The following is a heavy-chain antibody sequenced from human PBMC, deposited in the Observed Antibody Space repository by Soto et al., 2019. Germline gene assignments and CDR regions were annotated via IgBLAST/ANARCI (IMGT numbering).Heavy chain of an antibody. CDR3: AKDEGGSGCDYYYYYGMDV. J-gene: IGHJ6*02. CDR1: GFTFSSYG. CDR2: ISYDGSNK. V-gene: IGHV3-30*18. Sequence: GGSLRLSCAASGFTFSSYGMHWVRQAPGKGLEWVAVISYDGSNKYYADSVKGRFTISRDNSKNTLYLQMNSLRAEDTAVYYCAKDEGGSGCDYYYYYGMDVWGQGPTVTVSS. D-gene: IGHD6-19*01.